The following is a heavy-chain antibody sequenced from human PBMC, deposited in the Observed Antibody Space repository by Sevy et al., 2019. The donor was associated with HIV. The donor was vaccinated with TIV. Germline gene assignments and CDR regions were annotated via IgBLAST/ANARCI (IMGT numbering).Heavy chain of an antibody. CDR1: GFTFSSYG. J-gene: IGHJ4*02. CDR3: ARAEVAYYYDSSGIFDY. D-gene: IGHD3-22*01. V-gene: IGHV3-30*03. CDR2: ISYDGSNK. Sequence: GGSLRLSCAASGFTFSSYGMHWVRQAPGKGLEWVAVISYDGSNKYYADSVKGRFTISRDNSKNTLYLQMNSLRAEDTAVYYCARAEVAYYYDSSGIFDYWGQGTLVTVSS.